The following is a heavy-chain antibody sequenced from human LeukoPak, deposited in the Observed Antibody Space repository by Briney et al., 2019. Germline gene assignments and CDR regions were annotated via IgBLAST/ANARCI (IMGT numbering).Heavy chain of an antibody. CDR2: ISGSGGST. CDR3: ARRAAGWYSGSYYDY. V-gene: IGHV3-23*01. D-gene: IGHD1-26*01. J-gene: IGHJ4*02. CDR1: GFTFSGYW. Sequence: PGGSLRLSCAASGFTFSGYWISWVRQAPGKGLEWVSAISGSGGSTYYADSVKGRFTISRDNSKNTLYLQMHSLRAEDTAVYYCARRAAGWYSGSYYDYWGQGTLVTVSS.